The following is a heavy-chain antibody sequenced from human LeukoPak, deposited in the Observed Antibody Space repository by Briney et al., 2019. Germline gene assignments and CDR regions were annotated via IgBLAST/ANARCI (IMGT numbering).Heavy chain of an antibody. D-gene: IGHD6-13*01. J-gene: IGHJ3*02. V-gene: IGHV3-43*02. CDR3: ARDSEYSSSFAFDI. CDR1: GFTFDDYA. Sequence: GGSLRLSCAASGFTFDDYAMHWVRQAPGKGLEWVSLISGDGGSTYYADSVKGRFTISRDNAKNSLYLQTNSLRAEDTAVYYCARDSEYSSSFAFDIWGQGTMVTVSS. CDR2: ISGDGGST.